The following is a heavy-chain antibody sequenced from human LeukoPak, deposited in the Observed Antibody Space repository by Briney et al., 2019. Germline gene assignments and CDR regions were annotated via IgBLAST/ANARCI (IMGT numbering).Heavy chain of an antibody. CDR1: GYTFTSYY. CDR2: INPSGGST. V-gene: IGHV1-46*01. Sequence: APVKVSCKASGYTFTSYYMHWVRQAPGQGLEWMGIINPSGGSTSYAQKFQGRVTMTRDTSTSTVYMELSSLRSEDTAVYYCARVGSGYDDFDYWGQGTLVTVSS. CDR3: ARVGSGYDDFDY. J-gene: IGHJ4*02. D-gene: IGHD5-12*01.